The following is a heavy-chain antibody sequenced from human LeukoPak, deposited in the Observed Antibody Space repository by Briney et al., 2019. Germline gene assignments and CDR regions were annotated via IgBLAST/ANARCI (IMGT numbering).Heavy chain of an antibody. Sequence: GESLKISCRGSGYSFTSYWIGWVRQMPGKGLEWMGIIYPGDSDTRYSPSFQGQVTISADKSISTAYLQWSSLKASDTAMYYCARGDDRLEMATTYFGYWGQGTLVTVSS. D-gene: IGHD5-24*01. J-gene: IGHJ4*02. V-gene: IGHV5-51*01. CDR1: GYSFTSYW. CDR2: IYPGDSDT. CDR3: ARGDDRLEMATTYFGY.